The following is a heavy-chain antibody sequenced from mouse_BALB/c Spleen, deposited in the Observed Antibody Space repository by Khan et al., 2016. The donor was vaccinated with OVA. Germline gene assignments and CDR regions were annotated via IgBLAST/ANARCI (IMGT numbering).Heavy chain of an antibody. CDR2: ILYSGST. CDR1: GDSITSAY. Sequence: EVQLQASGPSLVKPSQTLSPTCSVTGDSITSAYWCWIRKFPGDKLAYMGYILYSGSTYYNPSLKSRLSITRHTSQNQYYLQLNSLTTEDTATYYCARSTCRYALAYWGQGALVTVSA. V-gene: IGHV3-8*02. J-gene: IGHJ3*01. D-gene: IGHD2-14*01. CDR3: ARSTCRYALAY.